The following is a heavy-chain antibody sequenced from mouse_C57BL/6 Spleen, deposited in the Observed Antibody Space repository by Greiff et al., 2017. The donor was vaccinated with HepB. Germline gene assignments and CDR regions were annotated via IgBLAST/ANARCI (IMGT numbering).Heavy chain of an antibody. CDR3: TYPDCFDY. Sequence: VQLQQSGAELVRPGASVKLSCTASGFTIKDDYMHWVKQRPEQGLEWIGWIDPENGDTEYASKFQGKATITADTSSNTAYLQLSSLTSEDTAVYYCTYPDCFDYWGQGTTLTVSS. CDR1: GFTIKDDY. D-gene: IGHD5-1*01. J-gene: IGHJ2*01. CDR2: IDPENGDT. V-gene: IGHV14-4*01.